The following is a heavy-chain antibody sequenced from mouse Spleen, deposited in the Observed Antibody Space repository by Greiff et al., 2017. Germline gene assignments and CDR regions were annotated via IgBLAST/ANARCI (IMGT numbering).Heavy chain of an antibody. Sequence: QVQLKQSGPGLVQPSQSLSITCTVSGFSLTSYGVHWVRQSPGKGLEWLGVIWSGGSTDYNAAFISRLSISKDNSKSQVFFKMNSLQANDTAIYYCARKGNSLYYYAMDYWGQGTSVTVSS. V-gene: IGHV2-2*02. D-gene: IGHD2-1*01. CDR1: GFSLTSYG. J-gene: IGHJ4*01. CDR2: IWSGGST. CDR3: ARKGNSLYYYAMDY.